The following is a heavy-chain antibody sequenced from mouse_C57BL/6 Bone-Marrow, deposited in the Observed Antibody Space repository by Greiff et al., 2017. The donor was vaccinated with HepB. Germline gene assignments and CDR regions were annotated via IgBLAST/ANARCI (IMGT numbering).Heavy chain of an antibody. J-gene: IGHJ2*01. CDR1: GFNIKDDY. CDR3: TTGDGYLYYFDY. CDR2: IDPENGDT. V-gene: IGHV14-4*01. Sequence: VQLQQSGAELVRPGASVKLSCTASGFNIKDDYMHWVKQRPEQGLEWIGWIDPENGDTEYASKFQGKATITADTSSNTAYLQLSSLTSEDTAVYYCTTGDGYLYYFDYWGQGTTLTGSS. D-gene: IGHD2-3*01.